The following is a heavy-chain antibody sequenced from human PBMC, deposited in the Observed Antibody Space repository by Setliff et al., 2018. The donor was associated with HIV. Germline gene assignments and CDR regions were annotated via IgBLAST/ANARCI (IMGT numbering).Heavy chain of an antibody. D-gene: IGHD3-22*01. J-gene: IGHJ4*02. CDR3: ARLGDYDSSGYSWFDY. Sequence: SETLSLTCTVSGGSFSTYYWSWIRQPAGEGLEYIGRVHSTGTTIYNPSLKSRVTISIDTSKNQFSLRLHSVTAADTAVYYCARLGDYDSSGYSWFDYWGQGTLVTVSS. CDR1: GGSFSTYY. V-gene: IGHV4-4*07. CDR2: VHSTGTT.